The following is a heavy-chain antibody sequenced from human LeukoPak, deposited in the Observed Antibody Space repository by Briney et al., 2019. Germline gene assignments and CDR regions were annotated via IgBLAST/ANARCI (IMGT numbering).Heavy chain of an antibody. V-gene: IGHV3-66*01. CDR3: TRTSSGWYSY. D-gene: IGHD6-19*01. CDR2: IYNGGST. J-gene: IGHJ4*02. Sequence: GGSLRLSCAASGFTVSTNYMNWVRQAPGEGLEWVSIIYNGGSTNYADSVKGRFTISRDNSKNTLYLQMNSLRAEDTAVYYCTRTSSGWYSYWGQGTLVTVSS. CDR1: GFTVSTNY.